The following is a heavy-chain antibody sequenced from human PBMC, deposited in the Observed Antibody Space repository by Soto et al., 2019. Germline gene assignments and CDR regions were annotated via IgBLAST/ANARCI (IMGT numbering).Heavy chain of an antibody. V-gene: IGHV3-74*01. CDR2: INFDGSGT. CDR3: AINSYGFPFGH. J-gene: IGHJ1*01. Sequence: EVQLVESGGGLVQPGGSLRVSCAASGFTFTSYWMQWVRQAPGKGLVWVSRINFDGSGTSYADSVKGRFTISRDNAKNTLRLEINSLRAEDTAVYFCAINSYGFPFGHWGQGTLVTVSS. CDR1: GFTFTSYW. D-gene: IGHD5-18*01.